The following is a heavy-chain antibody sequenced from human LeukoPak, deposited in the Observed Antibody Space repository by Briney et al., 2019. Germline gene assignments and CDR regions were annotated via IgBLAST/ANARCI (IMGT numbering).Heavy chain of an antibody. V-gene: IGHV3-9*01. CDR2: ISWNSGSI. D-gene: IGHD3-10*01. J-gene: IGHJ6*02. CDR1: GFTFDDYA. CDR3: ARALWFGELLSPYYYYGMDV. Sequence: GRSLRLSCAASGFTFDDYAMHWVRQAPGKGLEWVSGISWNSGSIGYADSVKGRFTISRDNAKNSLYLQMNSLRAEDTAVYYCARALWFGELLSPYYYYGMDVWGQGTTVTVSS.